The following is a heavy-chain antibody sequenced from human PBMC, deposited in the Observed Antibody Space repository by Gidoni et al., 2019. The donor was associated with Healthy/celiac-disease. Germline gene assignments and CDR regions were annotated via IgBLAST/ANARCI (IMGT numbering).Heavy chain of an antibody. J-gene: IGHJ6*02. D-gene: IGHD6-13*01. Sequence: EVQLVESGGGLVKPGGSLRLSCAASGFTFSNAWMSWVRQAPGKGLEWVGRIKSKTDGGTTDYAAPVKGRFTISRDDSKNTLYLQMNSLKTEDTAVYYCTTELEGQSSSWWRGYYYYGMDVWGQGTTVTVSS. CDR1: GFTFSNAW. CDR3: TTELEGQSSSWWRGYYYYGMDV. V-gene: IGHV3-15*01. CDR2: IKSKTDGGTT.